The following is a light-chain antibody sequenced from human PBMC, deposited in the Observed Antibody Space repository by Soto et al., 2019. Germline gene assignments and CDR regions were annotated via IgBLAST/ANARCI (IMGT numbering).Light chain of an antibody. CDR2: DAS. J-gene: IGKJ1*01. CDR3: QQYYSYPWT. V-gene: IGKV1-33*01. Sequence: DIQMTQSPSSLSASVGDRVTITCQASQDISNYLNWYQQKLGKAPKLLIYDASNLETGVPSRFSGSGSGTDFTFTISSLQPEDIATYYCQQYYSYPWTFGQGTKVDIK. CDR1: QDISNY.